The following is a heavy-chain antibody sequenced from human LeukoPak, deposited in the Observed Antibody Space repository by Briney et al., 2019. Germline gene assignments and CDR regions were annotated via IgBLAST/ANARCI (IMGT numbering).Heavy chain of an antibody. J-gene: IGHJ6*03. CDR2: IYPGDSET. D-gene: IGHD6-6*01. CDR3: ARHQYSSSGPVYYYYYMDV. Sequence: GESLKISCKGSGYRFTSYWIGWVRQMPGKGLEWMGIIYPGDSETRYSPSFQGQVTISADKSISTAYLQWSSLKASDTAMYYCARHQYSSSGPVYYYYYMDVWGKGTTVTVSS. V-gene: IGHV5-51*01. CDR1: GYRFTSYW.